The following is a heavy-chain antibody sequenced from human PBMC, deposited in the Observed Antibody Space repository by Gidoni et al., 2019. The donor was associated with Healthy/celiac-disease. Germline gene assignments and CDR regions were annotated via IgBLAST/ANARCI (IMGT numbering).Heavy chain of an antibody. J-gene: IGHJ4*02. CDR3: ARGPLSWLLRTLVGYFDC. CDR1: GGSFSGYS. V-gene: IGHV4-34*01. CDR2: INHSGRT. D-gene: IGHD6-19*01. Sequence: QVQLLQWGAGLLKPSEPLSLTRAVYGGSFSGYSWTWIRQPPGKGLEWIGEINHSGRTNYNPSLKSRVIISVNTSKNQFSLKLSSVTAANTAVYYCARGPLSWLLRTLVGYFDCWGQGSLVTVSS.